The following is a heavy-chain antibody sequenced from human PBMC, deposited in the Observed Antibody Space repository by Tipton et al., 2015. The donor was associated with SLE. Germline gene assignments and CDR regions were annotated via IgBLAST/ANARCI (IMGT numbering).Heavy chain of an antibody. CDR3: ARGRNWARGDC. CDR2: IYYSGST. V-gene: IGHV4-59*12. Sequence: TLSLTCTVSGGSISSYYWSWIRQPPGKGLEWIGYIYYSGSTYYNPSLKSRVTISVDTSKNQFSLKLSSVTAADTAVYYCARGRNWARGDCWGQGALVTVSS. D-gene: IGHD1-1*01. J-gene: IGHJ4*02. CDR1: GGSISSYY.